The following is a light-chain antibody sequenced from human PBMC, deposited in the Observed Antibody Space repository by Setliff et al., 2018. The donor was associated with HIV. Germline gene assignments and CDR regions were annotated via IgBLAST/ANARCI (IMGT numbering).Light chain of an antibody. V-gene: IGLV1-40*01. CDR3: QSHDSGLSARV. Sequence: QSVLTQPPSVSGAPGQRVTIYCSGSSSNVGTGFGVHWYQQLPGTAPKLLIHGNIYRASGVPDRFSAFKSGTSASLAITGLRAEDEADYYCQSHDSGLSARVFGGGTKVTVL. CDR2: GNI. CDR1: SSNVGTGFG. J-gene: IGLJ3*02.